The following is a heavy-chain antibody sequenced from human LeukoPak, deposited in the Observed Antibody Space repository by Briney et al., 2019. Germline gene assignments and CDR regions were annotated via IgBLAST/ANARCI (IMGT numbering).Heavy chain of an antibody. J-gene: IGHJ4*02. V-gene: IGHV3-48*03. D-gene: IGHD3-22*01. CDR1: GFTFSIYE. CDR2: ISSTGSTI. Sequence: SGGSLRLSCAASGFTFSIYEMNWVRQAPGKGLEWISYISSTGSTIYYADSVKGRFTISRDNAKNSLDLQMNSLRAEDTAVYYCAKVGYYYDSSGYYGGGYFDYWGQGTLVTVSS. CDR3: AKVGYYYDSSGYYGGGYFDY.